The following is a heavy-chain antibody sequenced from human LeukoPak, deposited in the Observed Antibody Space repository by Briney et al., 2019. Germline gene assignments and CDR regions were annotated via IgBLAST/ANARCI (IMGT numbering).Heavy chain of an antibody. CDR2: MNHTGST. D-gene: IGHD1-7*01. CDR3: ARELELRY. CDR1: GGSFSGYY. Sequence: SETLSLTCAVYGGSFSGYYWSWIRQPPGKGLEWIGEMNHTGSTNYNPSLKSRVTISVDTSKNQFSLKLSSVTAADTAVYYCARELELRYWGQGTLVTVSS. V-gene: IGHV4-34*01. J-gene: IGHJ4*02.